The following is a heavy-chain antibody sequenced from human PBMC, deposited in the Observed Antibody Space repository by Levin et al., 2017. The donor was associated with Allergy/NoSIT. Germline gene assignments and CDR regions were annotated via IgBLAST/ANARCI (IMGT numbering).Heavy chain of an antibody. V-gene: IGHV4-34*01. CDR2: INHSGST. CDR3: ARPRSGRAAFDI. J-gene: IGHJ3*02. Sequence: SETLSLTCAVYGGSFSGYYWSWIRQPPGKGLEWIGEINHSGSTNYNPSLKSRVTISVDTSKNQFSLKLSSVTAADTAVYYCARPRSGRAAFDIWGQGTMVTVSS. D-gene: IGHD3-10*01. CDR1: GGSFSGYY.